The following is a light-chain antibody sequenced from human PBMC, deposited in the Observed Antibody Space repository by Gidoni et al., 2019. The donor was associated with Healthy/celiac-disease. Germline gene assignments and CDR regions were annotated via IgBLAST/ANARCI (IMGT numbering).Light chain of an antibody. J-gene: IGKJ4*02. V-gene: IGKV3-11*01. CDR1: QSVSSY. CDR2: DAS. Sequence: VLTQSPATLSLSPGERATLSCRASQSVSSYLAWYQQKPGQAPRLLIYDASNRATGIPARFSGSGSGTDFTLTISSLEPEDFAVYYCQQRSNWPPTFGGGTKVEIK. CDR3: QQRSNWPPT.